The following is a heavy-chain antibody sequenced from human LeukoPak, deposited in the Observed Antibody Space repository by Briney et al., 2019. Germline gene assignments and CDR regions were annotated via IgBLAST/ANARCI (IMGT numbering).Heavy chain of an antibody. V-gene: IGHV4-39*02. CDR3: AREPITSGGNDAFDI. CDR2: IYYTGST. D-gene: IGHD3-16*01. J-gene: IGHJ3*02. CDR1: GGSISSSSYY. Sequence: SETLSLTCSVSGGSISSSSYYWGWIRQPPGKGLEWIGSIYYTGSTYKNPSLKSRVTISIDTSKNQFSLKLNSVTAADTAVFYYAREPITSGGNDAFDIWGQGTMVTVSS.